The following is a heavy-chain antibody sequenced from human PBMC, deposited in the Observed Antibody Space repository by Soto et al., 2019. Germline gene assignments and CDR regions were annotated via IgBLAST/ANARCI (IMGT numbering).Heavy chain of an antibody. CDR3: VRDPKLLLEYYFDL. V-gene: IGHV3-33*01. D-gene: IGHD3-22*01. J-gene: IGHJ4*02. CDR1: GFNFSRYG. CDR2: IWSDGSYK. Sequence: VQLVESGGGVVQPGRSLRLSCAASGFNFSRYGMHWVRQAPGKGLEWVAVIWSDGSYKNYGDSVKGRFTISRDNSKNTLDLVMNSLRAEDTAMYYCVRDPKLLLEYYFDLWGQGTLVTVSS.